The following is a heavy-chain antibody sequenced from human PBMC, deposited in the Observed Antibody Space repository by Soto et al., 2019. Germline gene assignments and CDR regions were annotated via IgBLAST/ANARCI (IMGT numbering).Heavy chain of an antibody. D-gene: IGHD3-3*01. J-gene: IGHJ6*03. CDR3: ARHGAASWSCYGYYYYYYMDV. Sequence: QLQLQESGPGLVKPSETLSLTCTVSGGSISSSSYYWGWIRQPPGKGLEWIGSIYYSGSTYYNPSLKSRVTISVDTSKNQFSLKLSSVTAADTAVYYCARHGAASWSCYGYYYYYYMDVWGKESTVTVSS. CDR1: GGSISSSSYY. CDR2: IYYSGST. V-gene: IGHV4-39*01.